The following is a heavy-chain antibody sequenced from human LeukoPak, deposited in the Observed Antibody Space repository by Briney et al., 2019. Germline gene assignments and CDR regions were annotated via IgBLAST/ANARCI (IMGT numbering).Heavy chain of an antibody. D-gene: IGHD1-7*01. CDR3: ARGPYNWNYSHYYYYMDV. Sequence: YNGNTNYAQKLQGRVTMTTDTSTSTAYMELRSLRSDDTAVYYCARGPYNWNYSHYYYYMDVWGKGTTVTVSS. CDR2: YNGNT. J-gene: IGHJ6*03. V-gene: IGHV1-18*01.